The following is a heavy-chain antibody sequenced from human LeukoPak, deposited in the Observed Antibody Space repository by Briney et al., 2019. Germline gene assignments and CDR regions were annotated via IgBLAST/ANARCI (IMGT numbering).Heavy chain of an antibody. J-gene: IGHJ4*02. D-gene: IGHD5-18*01. CDR3: AKPTVGYTYGPFDH. Sequence: GGSLRLSCAASGFTFSNYAMSWVSQAPGKGLEWVSAISRSGDTTDYADSVKGRFTISRDNSKNTLYLQMNSLRADDTAVFYCAKPTVGYTYGPFDHWGPGILVIVSS. CDR1: GFTFSNYA. CDR2: ISRSGDTT. V-gene: IGHV3-23*01.